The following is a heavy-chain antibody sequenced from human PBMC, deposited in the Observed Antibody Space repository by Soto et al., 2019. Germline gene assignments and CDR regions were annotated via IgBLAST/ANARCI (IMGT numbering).Heavy chain of an antibody. D-gene: IGHD3-16*01. CDR3: ASIRLGRPRPLDY. CDR2: IYYSGST. V-gene: IGHV4-61*01. Sequence: QVQLQESGPGLVKPSETLSLTCTVSGGSVSSGSYYWSWIRQPPGKGLEWIGYIYYSGSTNYNPPLKSRVTISVDTSKNQFSLKLSSVTAADTAVYYCASIRLGRPRPLDYWGQGTLVTVSS. J-gene: IGHJ4*02. CDR1: GGSVSSGSYY.